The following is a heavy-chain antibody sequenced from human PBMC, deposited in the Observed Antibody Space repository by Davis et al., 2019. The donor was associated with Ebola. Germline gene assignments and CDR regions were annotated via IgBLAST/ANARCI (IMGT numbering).Heavy chain of an antibody. CDR2: INHSGST. CDR3: ARTRSVTFDAFDI. Sequence: MPSETLSLTCAVYGGSFSGYYWSWIRQPPGKGLEWTGEINHSGSTNYNPSLKSRVTISVDTSKNQFSLKLSSVTAADTAVYYCARTRSVTFDAFDIWGQGTMVTVSS. D-gene: IGHD4-17*01. J-gene: IGHJ3*02. CDR1: GGSFSGYY. V-gene: IGHV4-34*01.